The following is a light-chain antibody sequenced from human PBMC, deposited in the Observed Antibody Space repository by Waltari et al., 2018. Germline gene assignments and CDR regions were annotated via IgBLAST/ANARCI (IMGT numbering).Light chain of an antibody. CDR1: SCSIASNY. J-gene: IGLJ3*02. V-gene: IGLV6-57*03. Sequence: NFMLTQPHSVSESPGKTVTISCTRSSCSIASNYVQWYQQRPGSAPTTVIYEDNQRPSGVPDRFSGSIDSSSNSASLTISGLKTEDEADYYCQSYDSSNFWVFGGGTKLTVL. CDR2: EDN. CDR3: QSYDSSNFWV.